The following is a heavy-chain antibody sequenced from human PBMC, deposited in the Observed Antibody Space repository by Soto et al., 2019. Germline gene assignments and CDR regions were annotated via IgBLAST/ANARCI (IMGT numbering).Heavy chain of an antibody. J-gene: IGHJ4*02. CDR1: GGIFSTYA. D-gene: IGHD3-10*01. CDR2: RIPIFGTP. CDR3: ARDRDDYGSGNYYNRIDF. V-gene: IGHV1-69*01. Sequence: QVQLVQSGAEVKKPGSSVKVSCKASGGIFSTYAISWLRQAPGQGREWMGGRIPIFGTPNYAQRFQCRVTITADEATSTAYMELSRLRSEDTVIYYCARDRDDYGSGNYYNRIDFWGQGTLVTVSS.